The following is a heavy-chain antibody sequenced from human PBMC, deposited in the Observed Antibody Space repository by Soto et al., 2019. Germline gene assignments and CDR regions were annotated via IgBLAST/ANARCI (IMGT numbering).Heavy chain of an antibody. V-gene: IGHV1-3*01. CDR3: ARPNYDILTGYFTTLGY. D-gene: IGHD3-9*01. CDR1: GYTFTSYA. CDR2: INAGNGNT. Sequence: ASVKVSCKASGYTFTSYAMHWVRQAPGQRLEWMGWINAGNGNTKYSQKFQGRVTITRDTSASTAYMELSSLRSEDTAVYYCARPNYDILTGYFTTLGYWGQGTLVTVSS. J-gene: IGHJ4*02.